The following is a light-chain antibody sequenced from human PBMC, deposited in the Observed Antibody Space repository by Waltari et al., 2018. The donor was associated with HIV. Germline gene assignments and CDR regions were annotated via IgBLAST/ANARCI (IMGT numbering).Light chain of an antibody. CDR3: QQYYSTTTWT. CDR2: AAS. J-gene: IGKJ1*01. CDR1: QAISNS. V-gene: IGKV1-NL1*01. Sequence: DIQVTQSPLSLSASVGDKVSITCRASQAISNSIAWYQQRPGKAPRLLLFAASRLETGVTSRFIGSGSGTFFTLTITSLQPGDFATYYCQQYYSTTTWTFGQGTRVE.